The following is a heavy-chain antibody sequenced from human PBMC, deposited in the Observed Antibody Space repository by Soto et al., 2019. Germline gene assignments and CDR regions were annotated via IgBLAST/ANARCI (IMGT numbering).Heavy chain of an antibody. CDR2: INPNSGGT. V-gene: IGHV1-2*04. J-gene: IGHJ6*02. D-gene: IGHD5-18*01. Sequence: ASVKVSCKASGYTFTGYYIHWVRQAPGQGLEWMGWINPNSGGTNYAQKFQGWVTMTRDTSISTAYMELSRLRSDDTAVYYCARADTAMVYYGMDVWGQGTTVTVSS. CDR1: GYTFTGYY. CDR3: ARADTAMVYYGMDV.